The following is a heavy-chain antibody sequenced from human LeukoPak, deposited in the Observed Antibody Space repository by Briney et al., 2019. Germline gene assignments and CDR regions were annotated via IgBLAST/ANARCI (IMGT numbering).Heavy chain of an antibody. CDR1: GGTFSSYA. Sequence: SVKVSCKASGGTFSSYAISWVRQAPGQGLEWMGGIIPIFGTANYAQKFQGRVTITTDESTSTAYMELSSLRAEDTAVYYCAKYQIDSSSWYVHFDYWGQGTLVTVSS. V-gene: IGHV1-69*05. CDR2: IIPIFGTA. D-gene: IGHD6-13*01. CDR3: AKYQIDSSSWYVHFDY. J-gene: IGHJ4*02.